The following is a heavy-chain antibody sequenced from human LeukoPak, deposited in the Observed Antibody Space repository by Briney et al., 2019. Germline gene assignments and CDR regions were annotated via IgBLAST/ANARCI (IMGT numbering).Heavy chain of an antibody. D-gene: IGHD3-3*01. J-gene: IGHJ4*02. CDR1: GYTFTSYD. CDR2: MNPNSGNT. CDR3: ARGRHYDFWSGYYTESLDY. Sequence: ASVKVSCKASGYTFTSYDINWVRQATGQGLEWMGWMNPNSGNTGYAQKFQGRVTMTRNTSISTAYMELSSLRSEDTAVYYCARGRHYDFWSGYYTESLDYWGQGTLVTVSS. V-gene: IGHV1-8*01.